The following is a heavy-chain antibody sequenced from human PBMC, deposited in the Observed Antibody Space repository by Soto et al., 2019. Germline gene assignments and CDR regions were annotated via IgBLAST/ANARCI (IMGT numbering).Heavy chain of an antibody. D-gene: IGHD6-19*01. J-gene: IGHJ4*02. CDR3: ARDQAVRTVSGAHYFDY. Sequence: QVHLVQSGAEVKKPGASVKVSCKASGYTFTRYSMHCVRQAPGQGLEWMGVITPTGEATYYAQKFQGRLTMTWDTSTSAVHMELTGLTFNDTAVYYCARDQAVRTVSGAHYFDYWGLGTLVAVS. CDR1: GYTFTRYS. CDR2: ITPTGEAT. V-gene: IGHV1-46*01.